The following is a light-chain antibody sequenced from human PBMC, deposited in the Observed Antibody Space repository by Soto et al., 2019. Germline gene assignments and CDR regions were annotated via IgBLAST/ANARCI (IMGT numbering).Light chain of an antibody. J-gene: IGLJ2*01. CDR2: EVG. CDR3: SSYTSSNSVV. CDR1: SSDIGTYIY. Sequence: QSALTQPASVSGSPGQSITISCTGTSSDIGTYIYVSWYLQHPGKAPKLLIYEVGNRPSGVSNRCSGSKSGNTASLTISGLQAEDEADYYCSSYTSSNSVVFGGGTKLTVL. V-gene: IGLV2-14*01.